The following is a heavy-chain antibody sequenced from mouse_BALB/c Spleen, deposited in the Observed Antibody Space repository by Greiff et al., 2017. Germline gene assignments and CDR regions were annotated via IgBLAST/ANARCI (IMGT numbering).Heavy chain of an antibody. CDR2: ISSGGSYT. CDR3: ASTNWAYAMDY. V-gene: IGHV5-6*02. Sequence: EVKLVESGGDLVKPGGSLKLSCAASGFTFSSYGMSWVRQTPDKRLEWVATISSGGSYTYYPDSVKGRFTISRDNAKNTLYLQMSSLKSEDTAMYYCASTNWAYAMDYWGQGTSVTVSS. J-gene: IGHJ4*01. CDR1: GFTFSSYG. D-gene: IGHD4-1*01.